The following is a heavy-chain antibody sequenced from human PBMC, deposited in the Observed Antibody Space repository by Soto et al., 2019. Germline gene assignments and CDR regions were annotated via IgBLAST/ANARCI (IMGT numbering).Heavy chain of an antibody. V-gene: IGHV1-18*01. J-gene: IGHJ6*02. Sequence: QVQLVQSGAEVQKPGASVKVSCKASGYTFTTYGITWVRQAPGQGLEWVGWISAHDGHTSYAQKLQDRVTMTTDTSTSTAYMDLRSLRSDDSAVYYCARGQGEYCSGGSCYATYFYSGMDVWGQGTTVTVSS. CDR2: ISAHDGHT. D-gene: IGHD2-15*01. CDR3: ARGQGEYCSGGSCYATYFYSGMDV. CDR1: GYTFTTYG.